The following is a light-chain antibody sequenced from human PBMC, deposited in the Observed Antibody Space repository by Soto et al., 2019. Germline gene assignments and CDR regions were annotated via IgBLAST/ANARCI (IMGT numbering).Light chain of an antibody. Sequence: EIVLTQSPATLSLSPGERATLSCRASQSVSSYLAWYQQKPGQAPRLLVYDASNRATGIPARFSGSGSGTDFTLTISVLEPEDFAVYYCLQRSNWPRTFGQGTKLEIK. CDR3: LQRSNWPRT. J-gene: IGKJ2*01. V-gene: IGKV3-11*01. CDR2: DAS. CDR1: QSVSSY.